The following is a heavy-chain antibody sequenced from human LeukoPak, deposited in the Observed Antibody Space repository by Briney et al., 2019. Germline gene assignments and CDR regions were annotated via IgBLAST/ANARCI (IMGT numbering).Heavy chain of an antibody. CDR2: IYSGGST. CDR1: RFTVSSNY. CDR3: ARDYYDSSGYVSHAFDI. V-gene: IGHV3-53*01. J-gene: IGHJ3*02. Sequence: GGSLRLSCAASRFTVSSNYMTWVRQAAGKGLEWVSVIYSGGSTYYADSVKGRFTISRDNAKNSLYLQMNSLRAEDTAVYYCARDYYDSSGYVSHAFDIWGQGTLVTVSS. D-gene: IGHD3-22*01.